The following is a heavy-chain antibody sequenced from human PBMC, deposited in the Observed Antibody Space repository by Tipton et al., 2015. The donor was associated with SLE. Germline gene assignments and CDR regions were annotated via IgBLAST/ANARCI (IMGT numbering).Heavy chain of an antibody. D-gene: IGHD3-22*01. CDR1: GGSLGNYY. CDR2: ITNNGNT. Sequence: TLSLTCSVSGGSLGNYYCDWIRQPPGKGPEGIGRITNNGNTYYIPSLQSRVTMSLDTSKNQFSLKLTSVTAADTAVYYCAREAIYDSTGYYYRDAFNIWGQGTMVTVSS. CDR3: AREAIYDSTGYYYRDAFNI. V-gene: IGHV4-39*07. J-gene: IGHJ3*02.